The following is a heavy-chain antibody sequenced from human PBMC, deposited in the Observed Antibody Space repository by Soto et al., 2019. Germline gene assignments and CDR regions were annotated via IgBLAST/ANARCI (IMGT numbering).Heavy chain of an antibody. Sequence: SETLSLTCAVYGGSFSGYYWSWIRQPPGKGLEWIGEVYYSGSTYYNPSLKSRVTISVDTSKNHFSLKLSSVTAADTAVYYCARGIYYDFWSGYPGYFDYWGQGTLVTVSS. CDR1: GGSFSGYY. CDR2: VYYSGST. D-gene: IGHD3-3*01. V-gene: IGHV4-34*09. J-gene: IGHJ4*02. CDR3: ARGIYYDFWSGYPGYFDY.